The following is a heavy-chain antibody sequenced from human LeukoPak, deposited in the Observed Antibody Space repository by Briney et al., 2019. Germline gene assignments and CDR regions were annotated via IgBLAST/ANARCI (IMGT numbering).Heavy chain of an antibody. D-gene: IGHD6-13*01. J-gene: IGHJ4*02. CDR2: INHSGST. Sequence: SETLSLTCAVYGGSFSGYYWSWIRQPPGKGLDWIGEINHSGSTNYNPSLKSRVTISVDTSKNQFSLKLSSVTAADTAVYYCARALSYSSSLSMGDYWGQGTLVTVSS. CDR3: ARALSYSSSLSMGDY. V-gene: IGHV4-34*01. CDR1: GGSFSGYY.